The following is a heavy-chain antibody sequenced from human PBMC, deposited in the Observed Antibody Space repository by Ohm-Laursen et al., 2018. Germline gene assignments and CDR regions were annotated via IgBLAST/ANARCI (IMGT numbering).Heavy chain of an antibody. CDR1: GFTFSNYE. CDR3: ARVSNYPRKDFQH. J-gene: IGHJ1*01. Sequence: GSLRLSCSASGFTFSNYEMNWVRQAPGKELEWVSYISSGGSTIYYADSVKGRFTISRDNARNSLYLQMNSLRADDTAVYYCARVSNYPRKDFQHWGQGTLVTVSS. V-gene: IGHV3-48*03. CDR2: ISSGGSTI. D-gene: IGHD4/OR15-4a*01.